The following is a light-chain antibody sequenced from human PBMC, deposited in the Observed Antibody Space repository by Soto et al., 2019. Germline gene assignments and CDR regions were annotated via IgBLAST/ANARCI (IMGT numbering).Light chain of an antibody. CDR1: NIRSKS. CDR2: DDG. V-gene: IGLV3-21*02. CDR3: QVWDSKSDHVV. Sequence: SYELAQPPSVSVAPGQTARITCGGHNIRSKSVHWYQQRPGQAPVQVVYDDGDRPSWIPERFSGSNSGNTATLTISRVEDGDEADYYCQVWDSKSDHVVFGGGTKLTVL. J-gene: IGLJ2*01.